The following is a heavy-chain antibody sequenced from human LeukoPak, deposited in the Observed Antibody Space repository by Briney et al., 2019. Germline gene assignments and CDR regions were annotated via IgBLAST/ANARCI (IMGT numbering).Heavy chain of an antibody. Sequence: GGSLRLSCAASGFTFSNAWMNWVRQAPGKGLEWVGRIKTKTDGGTTDYAAPVKGRFTISRDDSKNTLYLQKNSLKTEDTAVYYCRITVTTGSQDYWGQVTLVTVSS. V-gene: IGHV3-15*07. J-gene: IGHJ4*02. CDR3: RITVTTGSQDY. D-gene: IGHD4-17*01. CDR2: IKTKTDGGTT. CDR1: GFTFSNAW.